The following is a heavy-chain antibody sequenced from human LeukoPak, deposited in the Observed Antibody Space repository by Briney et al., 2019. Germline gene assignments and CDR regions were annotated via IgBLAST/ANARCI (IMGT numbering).Heavy chain of an antibody. CDR1: GESFSGYY. CDR3: ASFSASYYYYYMDV. J-gene: IGHJ6*03. Sequence: SETLSLTCAVYGESFSGYYWTWVRPPPGKGLEWIWRIYDSGSTYYNPSLKSRVTISVDTSKNQFSLKLSSVTAADTAVYYCASFSASYYYYYMDVCGKGATVTVSS. V-gene: IGHV4-34*01. CDR2: IYDSGST. D-gene: IGHD3-10*01.